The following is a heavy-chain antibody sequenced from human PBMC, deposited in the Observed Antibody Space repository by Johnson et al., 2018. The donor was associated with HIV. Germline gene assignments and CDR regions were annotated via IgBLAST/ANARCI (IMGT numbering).Heavy chain of an antibody. CDR2: IKSKTDGGTT. J-gene: IGHJ3*02. V-gene: IGHV3-15*01. CDR3: ANGLSTVVTDAFDI. Sequence: EQLVESGGGLIQPGGSLRLSCAASGFSFTNAWMSWVRQAPGKGLEWVGRIKSKTDGGTTEFAAPVKGRFTISRDNAKNTLYLQMNSLRAEDTAVYYCANGLSTVVTDAFDIWGQGTMVTVSS. CDR1: GFSFTNAW. D-gene: IGHD4-23*01.